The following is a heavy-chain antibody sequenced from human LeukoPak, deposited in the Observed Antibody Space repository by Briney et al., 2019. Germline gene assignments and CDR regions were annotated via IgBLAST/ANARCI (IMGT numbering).Heavy chain of an antibody. CDR1: GVSLSHGCYY. V-gene: IGHV4-31*02. CDR3: ARVVSRYSSSLGVVGDASDI. Sequence: QTLCLTCAVSGVSLSHGCYYWGWIRQHPGKGLGWNVYIYWSGSAHYNPSVKCRDSRAGDTSKNQLSLKLSSVTSADTAVHYCARVVSRYSSSLGVVGDASDIWGQGTMVTVSP. D-gene: IGHD6-13*01. CDR2: IYWSGSA. J-gene: IGHJ3*02.